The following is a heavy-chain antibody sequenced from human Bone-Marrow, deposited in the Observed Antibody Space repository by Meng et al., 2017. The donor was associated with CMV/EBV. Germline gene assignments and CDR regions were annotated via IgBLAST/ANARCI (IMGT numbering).Heavy chain of an antibody. CDR2: IYYSGST. J-gene: IGHJ6*02. CDR1: GGSVSSGSYY. CDR3: ARDNFDTSYYGVDV. V-gene: IGHV4-61*01. Sequence: SETLSLTCTVSGGSVSSGSYYWSWIRQPPGKGLEWIGYIYYSGSTNYNPSLKSRVTISVDTSKNQFSLKLSSVTAADTAVYYCARDNFDTSYYGVDVWGQGTTVTVSS. D-gene: IGHD3-9*01.